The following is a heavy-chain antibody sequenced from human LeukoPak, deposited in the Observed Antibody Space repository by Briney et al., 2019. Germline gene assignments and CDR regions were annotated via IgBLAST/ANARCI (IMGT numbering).Heavy chain of an antibody. Sequence: GGSLRLSCAASGSTFSSYSMNWVRQAPGKGLEWGSYISGSSSTIYYAGSVKGRFTISRDNGKNTLYLQMNSLRAEDTAVYYCARGSTYYDSSGQVPFDYWGQGTLVTVSS. D-gene: IGHD3-22*01. CDR2: ISGSSSTI. V-gene: IGHV3-48*01. CDR1: GSTFSSYS. J-gene: IGHJ4*02. CDR3: ARGSTYYDSSGQVPFDY.